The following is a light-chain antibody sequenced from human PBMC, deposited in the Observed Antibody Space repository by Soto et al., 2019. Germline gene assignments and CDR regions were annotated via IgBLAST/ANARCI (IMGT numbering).Light chain of an antibody. CDR1: SSDVGGYNY. CDR3: SSYTSSSTLYV. J-gene: IGLJ1*01. CDR2: DVS. V-gene: IGLV2-14*01. Sequence: QSVLTQPASVSGSPGQSITISCTGTSSDVGGYNYVSWYQQHPGKAPKLMIYDVSNRPSGVSNRFSGSKSGNTASLTISGLQAEDEAVFYCSSYTSSSTLYVFGTGTIVTGL.